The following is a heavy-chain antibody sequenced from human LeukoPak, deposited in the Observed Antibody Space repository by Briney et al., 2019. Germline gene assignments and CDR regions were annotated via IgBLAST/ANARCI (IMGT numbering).Heavy chain of an antibody. D-gene: IGHD2-2*01. V-gene: IGHV1-2*06. CDR2: INPNSGGT. CDR1: GYTFTGYY. Sequence: GASVKVSCKASGYTFTGYYMHWVRQAPGQGLEWMGRINPNSGGTNYAQKFQGRVTITADESTSTAYMELSSLRSEDTAVYYCARGSIVVVPAAMFYYMDVWGKGTTVTVSS. J-gene: IGHJ6*03. CDR3: ARGSIVVVPAAMFYYMDV.